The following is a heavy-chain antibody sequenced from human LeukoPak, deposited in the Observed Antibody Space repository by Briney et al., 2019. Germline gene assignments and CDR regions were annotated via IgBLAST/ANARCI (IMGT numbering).Heavy chain of an antibody. V-gene: IGHV3-7*01. CDR1: GFTFNNYW. CDR2: INQDGGEK. J-gene: IGHJ4*02. Sequence: GGSLRLSCAASGFTFNNYWMTWVRQAPGKGLDWVANINQDGGEKYYLDSVKGRFTISRDNAKNSLYLQMNSLRAEDTAVYYCARGSWDFDCWGQGTLVTVSS. CDR3: ARGSWDFDC. D-gene: IGHD6-6*01.